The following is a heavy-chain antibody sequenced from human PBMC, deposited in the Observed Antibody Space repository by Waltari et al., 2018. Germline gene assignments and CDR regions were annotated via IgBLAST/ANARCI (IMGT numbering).Heavy chain of an antibody. CDR2: INPNSGGT. CDR1: GYTFTGYY. V-gene: IGHV1-2*02. CDR3: ARSSSSWAL. J-gene: IGHJ4*02. D-gene: IGHD6-13*01. Sequence: QVQLVQSGAEVKKPGASVKVSCKASGYTFTGYYMHWVRQAPGQGLDWMVWINPNSGGTNNAQRFQGRVTMTGETSISTAYMGLSMLRSDDTAGYYCARSSSSWALWGQGTLVTVSS.